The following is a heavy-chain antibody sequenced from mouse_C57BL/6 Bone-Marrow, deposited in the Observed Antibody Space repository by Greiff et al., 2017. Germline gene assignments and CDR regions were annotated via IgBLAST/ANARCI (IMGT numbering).Heavy chain of an antibody. J-gene: IGHJ4*01. CDR2: INPNNGGT. D-gene: IGHD1-1*01. Sequence: EVQLHQSGPELVKPGASVQISCKASGYTFTDYYMNWVKQSHGKSLEWIGDINPNNGGTSYNQKFKGKATLTVDKSSSTAYMELRSLTSEDSAVYYCANYYGSSYVDAMDYWGQGTSVTVSS. V-gene: IGHV1-26*01. CDR3: ANYYGSSYVDAMDY. CDR1: GYTFTDYY.